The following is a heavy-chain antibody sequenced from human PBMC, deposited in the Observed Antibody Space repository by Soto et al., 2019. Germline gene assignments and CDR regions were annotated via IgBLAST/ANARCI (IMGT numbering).Heavy chain of an antibody. J-gene: IGHJ3*02. V-gene: IGHV3-30*18. D-gene: IGHD2-8*02. CDR2: ISYDGSNK. CDR1: GFTFSSYG. CDR3: AKDPGRDTGGLVGAFDI. Sequence: GGSLRLSCAASGFTFSSYGMHWVRQAPGKGLEWVAVISYDGSNKYYADSVKGRFTISRDNSKNTLYLQMNSLRAEDTAVYYCAKDPGRDTGGLVGAFDIWGQGTMVTV.